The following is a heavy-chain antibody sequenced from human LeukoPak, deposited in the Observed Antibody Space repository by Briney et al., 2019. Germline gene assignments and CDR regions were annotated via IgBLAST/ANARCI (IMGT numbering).Heavy chain of an antibody. CDR2: ISGSGGTT. D-gene: IGHD1-26*01. CDR3: VKDLGGAWAFDI. V-gene: IGHV3-64D*09. Sequence: SLSLSCSASGFTFSTHSMQRVRQAPAAGREYVSTISGSGGTTSYADSVKGRFTSSRDNSKNSVYLQMSSLRAEDTAMYHCVKDLGGAWAFDIWGQGTMVTVSS. J-gene: IGHJ3*02. CDR1: GFTFSTHS.